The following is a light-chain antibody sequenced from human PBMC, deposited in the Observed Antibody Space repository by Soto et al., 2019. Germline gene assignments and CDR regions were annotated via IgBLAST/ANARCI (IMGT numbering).Light chain of an antibody. V-gene: IGKV3-20*01. J-gene: IGKJ2*01. CDR2: GAS. CDR1: QSVSSSH. CDR3: QQYGSSPPT. Sequence: EIVLTQSPGTLSLSPGERATLSCRASQSVSSSHLAWYQQKLGQAPRLLICGASKRATGIPDRFSGSGSGTDFTLTISRLEPADFAVYYCQQYGSSPPTFGQGTKLEIK.